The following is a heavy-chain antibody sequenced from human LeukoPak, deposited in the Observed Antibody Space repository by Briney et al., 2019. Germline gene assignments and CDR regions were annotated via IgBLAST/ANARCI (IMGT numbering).Heavy chain of an antibody. Sequence: GESLTLSCTVSGFAVSYYFINWVRQAPGRGLEWVSVVYTSGTTYYGDSVRGRFTVFRDNSKNTVYLQMNSLRAEDTAVYFCARDGGCTADWCPSGYFDFWGPGTLVTLSS. CDR3: ARDGGCTADWCPSGYFDF. V-gene: IGHV3-66*01. D-gene: IGHD2-8*02. J-gene: IGHJ4*02. CDR2: VYTSGTT. CDR1: GFAVSYYF.